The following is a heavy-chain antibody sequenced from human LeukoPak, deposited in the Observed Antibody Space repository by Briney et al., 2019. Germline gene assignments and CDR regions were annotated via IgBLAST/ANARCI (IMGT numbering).Heavy chain of an antibody. Sequence: GGSLRLPCAASGFTFSSYAMSWVRQAPGKGLEWVSVISGSGGNTYYANSVKGRFTISRDISKNTLSLQMNSLRAEDTAVYYCARGLRWSFDYWGQGTLVTVSS. CDR1: GFTFSSYA. V-gene: IGHV3-23*01. J-gene: IGHJ4*02. D-gene: IGHD3-3*01. CDR2: ISGSGGNT. CDR3: ARGLRWSFDY.